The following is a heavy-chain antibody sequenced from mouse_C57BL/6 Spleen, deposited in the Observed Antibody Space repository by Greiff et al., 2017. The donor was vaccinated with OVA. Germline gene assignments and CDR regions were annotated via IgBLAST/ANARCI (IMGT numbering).Heavy chain of an antibody. J-gene: IGHJ2*01. Sequence: EVKLMESGGDLVKPGGSLKLSCAASGFTFSSYGMSWVRQTPDKRLEWVATISSGGSYTYYPDSVKGRFTISRDNAKNTLYLQMSSLKSEDTAMYYCARHRTGFDYWGQGTTLTVSS. CDR2: ISSGGSYT. CDR3: ARHRTGFDY. CDR1: GFTFSSYG. V-gene: IGHV5-6*01. D-gene: IGHD4-1*01.